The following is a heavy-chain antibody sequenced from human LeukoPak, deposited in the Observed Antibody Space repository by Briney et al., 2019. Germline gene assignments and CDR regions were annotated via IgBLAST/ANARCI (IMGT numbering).Heavy chain of an antibody. Sequence: GRSLRFSCTASGFTFGDYAMSGVRQAPGKGLEWVGFIRSKAYGGTTEYAASVKGRFTISRDDSKSIAYLQMNSLKTEDTAVYYCTRDSSGYGDTFDYWGQGTLVTVSS. V-gene: IGHV3-49*04. J-gene: IGHJ4*02. D-gene: IGHD6-25*01. CDR3: TRDSSGYGDTFDY. CDR2: IRSKAYGGTT. CDR1: GFTFGDYA.